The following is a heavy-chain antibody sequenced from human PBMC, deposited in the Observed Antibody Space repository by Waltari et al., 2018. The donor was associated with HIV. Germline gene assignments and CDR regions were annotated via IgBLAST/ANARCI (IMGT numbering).Heavy chain of an antibody. CDR3: ARVGATGYMDV. CDR1: GFTFSSYE. V-gene: IGHV3-48*03. D-gene: IGHD1-26*01. Sequence: EVQLVESGGGLVQPGGSLRLSCAASGFTFSSYEMNWVRQAPGKGLGVVSYISSSGSTIYYADSVKGRFTISRDNAKNSLYLQMNSLRAEDTAVYYCARVGATGYMDVWGKGTTVTVSS. CDR2: ISSSGSTI. J-gene: IGHJ6*03.